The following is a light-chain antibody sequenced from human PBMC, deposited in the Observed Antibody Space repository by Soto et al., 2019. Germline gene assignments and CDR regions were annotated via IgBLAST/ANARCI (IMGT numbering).Light chain of an antibody. CDR1: QSLLHSNGYNY. J-gene: IGKJ5*01. V-gene: IGKV2-28*01. CDR3: MQALQTIT. CDR2: MAS. Sequence: DSVMTQSPLSLSVTPGEPASVSCRSSQSLLHSNGYNYLDWYLQKPGQSPQLLIYMASNRSSGVPDRFSGSGSGTDFTLKISRVEAEDVGVYYCMQALQTITFGQGTRLEIK.